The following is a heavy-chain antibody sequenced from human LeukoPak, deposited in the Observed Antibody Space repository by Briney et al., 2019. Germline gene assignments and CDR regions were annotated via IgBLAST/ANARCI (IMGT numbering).Heavy chain of an antibody. Sequence: PGGSLRLSCAASGFTFSSYAMHWVRQAPGKGLEYVSAISSNGGSTYYANSVKGRFTISRDNSKSTLYLQMGSLRAEDMAVYYCARAAGATTPLFDYWGQGTLVTVSS. CDR2: ISSNGGST. CDR1: GFTFSSYA. V-gene: IGHV3-64*01. CDR3: ARAAGATTPLFDY. J-gene: IGHJ4*02. D-gene: IGHD1-26*01.